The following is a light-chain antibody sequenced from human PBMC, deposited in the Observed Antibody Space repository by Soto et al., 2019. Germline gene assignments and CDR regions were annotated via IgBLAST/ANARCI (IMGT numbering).Light chain of an antibody. CDR3: GTWDSSLSALCV. Sequence: QCVLKQPPSVSAAAGQKVTISCSGSSSNIGNNYVSWYQQLPGTAPKLLIYDNNKRPSGIPDRFSGSKSGTSATLGITGLQTGDEADYYCGTWDSSLSALCVFGTGTKVTVL. J-gene: IGLJ1*01. CDR2: DNN. CDR1: SSNIGNNY. V-gene: IGLV1-51*01.